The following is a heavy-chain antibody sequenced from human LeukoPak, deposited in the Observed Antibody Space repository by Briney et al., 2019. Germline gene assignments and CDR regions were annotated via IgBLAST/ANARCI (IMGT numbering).Heavy chain of an antibody. J-gene: IGHJ4*02. Sequence: PSETLSLTCAVYGGSFSGYYWSWIRQPPGKGLEWIGEINHSGSTNYNPSLKSRVTISVDTSKNQFSLKLSSVTAADTAVYYCARGGQWLVKNFDYWGQGTLVTVSS. V-gene: IGHV4-34*01. CDR1: GGSFSGYY. D-gene: IGHD6-19*01. CDR2: INHSGST. CDR3: ARGGQWLVKNFDY.